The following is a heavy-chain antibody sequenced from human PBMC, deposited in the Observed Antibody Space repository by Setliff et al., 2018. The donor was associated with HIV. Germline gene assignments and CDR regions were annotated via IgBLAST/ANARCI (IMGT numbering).Heavy chain of an antibody. D-gene: IGHD3-16*01. CDR3: ARGDMIAFGGVGPFDY. Sequence: SVKVSCKASGGIFSNYAINWVRLAPGQGLKWMGGIIPIFGTADYAQRFQGRVTITADESTSTAYMELSSLRSADTAVYYCARGDMIAFGGVGPFDYWGQGTLVTVSS. V-gene: IGHV1-69*13. J-gene: IGHJ4*02. CDR1: GGIFSNYA. CDR2: IIPIFGTA.